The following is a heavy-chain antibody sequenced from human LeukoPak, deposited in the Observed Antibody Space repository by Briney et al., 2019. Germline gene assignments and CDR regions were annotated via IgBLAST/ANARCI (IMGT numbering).Heavy chain of an antibody. D-gene: IGHD6-19*01. CDR1: GFTFSSYS. CDR2: ITSSSSYI. V-gene: IGHV3-21*01. Sequence: PGGSLRLSCAGSGFTFSSYSTNWVRQAPGKGLEWVSSITSSSSYIYYADSVKGRFTISRDNAKKSVYLQMNSLRAEDTAVYYCARGSTYSSGWYTGFDYWGQGTLVTVSS. CDR3: ARGSTYSSGWYTGFDY. J-gene: IGHJ4*02.